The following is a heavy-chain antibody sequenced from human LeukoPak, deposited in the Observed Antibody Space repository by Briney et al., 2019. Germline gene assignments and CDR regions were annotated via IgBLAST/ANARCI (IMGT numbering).Heavy chain of an antibody. CDR3: ARLVTTHYFDY. CDR1: GFTFSSYS. Sequence: GGSLRLSGAASGFTFSSYSMNWVRQAPGKGLEWVSSISSSSSYIYYADSVKGRFTISRDNAKNSLYLQMNSLRAEDTAVYYCARLVTTHYFDYWGQGTLVTVSS. D-gene: IGHD4-17*01. V-gene: IGHV3-21*01. J-gene: IGHJ4*02. CDR2: ISSSSSYI.